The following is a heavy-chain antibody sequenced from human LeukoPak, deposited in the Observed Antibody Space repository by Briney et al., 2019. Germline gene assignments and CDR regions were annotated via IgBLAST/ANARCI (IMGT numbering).Heavy chain of an antibody. CDR1: GGTFSSYA. CDR3: ATGVLRYFDWWARDY. Sequence: SVKVSCKASGGTFSSYAISWVRQAPGQGLEWMGGIIPIFGTANYAQKFQGRVTMTEDTSTDTAYMELSSLRSEDTAVYYCATGVLRYFDWWARDYWGQGTLVTVSS. J-gene: IGHJ4*02. D-gene: IGHD3-9*01. CDR2: IIPIFGTA. V-gene: IGHV1-69*06.